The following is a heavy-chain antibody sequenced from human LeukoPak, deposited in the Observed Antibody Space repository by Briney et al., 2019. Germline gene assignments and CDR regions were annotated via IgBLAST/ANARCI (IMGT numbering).Heavy chain of an antibody. D-gene: IGHD3-22*01. CDR2: ITGTGGTT. J-gene: IGHJ4*02. CDR1: GFTFSSYA. V-gene: IGHV3-23*01. Sequence: GGSLRLSCAASGFTFSSYAMSWVRLAPGKGLEWVSTITGTGGTTYYADSVKGRFTISRDNSMDTLYLQMNSLRAEDTAVYYCAKRGYYYDSSAYYYFDYWGQGTLVTVSS. CDR3: AKRGYYYDSSAYYYFDY.